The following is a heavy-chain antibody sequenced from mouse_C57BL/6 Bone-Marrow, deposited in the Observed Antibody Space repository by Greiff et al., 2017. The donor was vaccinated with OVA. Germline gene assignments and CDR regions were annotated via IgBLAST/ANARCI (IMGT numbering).Heavy chain of an antibody. J-gene: IGHJ2*01. CDR3: ARWDYYGFDY. CDR1: GYTFTRYW. CDR2: SEPSDSDT. V-gene: IGHV1-50*01. Sequence: VQLQQPGAELVTPGASVTLSCKASGYTFTRYWLPWVKQRPGQGLEWIGESEPSDSDTNYNQKCKGKATWTVDTSSSTAYRQLSSLTSEDSAVYYCARWDYYGFDYWGQGTTLTVSS. D-gene: IGHD1-1*01.